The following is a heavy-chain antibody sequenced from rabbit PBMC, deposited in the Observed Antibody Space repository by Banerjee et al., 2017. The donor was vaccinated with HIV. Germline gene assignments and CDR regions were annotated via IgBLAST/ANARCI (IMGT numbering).Heavy chain of an antibody. CDR3: ARGISNSRFKL. CDR1: GLDFSAQW. J-gene: IGHJ4*01. CDR2: IYTGSGRT. V-gene: IGHV1S45*01. Sequence: QEQLEESGGGLVKPEGSLTLTCKASGLDFSAQWMCWVRQAPGKGLEWIGCIYTGSGRTFYASWAKGRFTISKTSSTTVTLQMTSLTAADTATYFCARGISNSRFKLWGPGTLVTVS. D-gene: IGHD4-1*01.